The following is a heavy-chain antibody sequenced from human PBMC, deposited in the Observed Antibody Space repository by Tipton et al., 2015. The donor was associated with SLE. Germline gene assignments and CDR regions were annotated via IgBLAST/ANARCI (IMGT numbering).Heavy chain of an antibody. D-gene: IGHD3-22*01. CDR3: AKDDGRFYYGSGYIDY. CDR2: ITWNSDSI. Sequence: SLRLSCAASGFTFADYAMHWVRQTPGKGLEWVSGITWNSDSIGYADSVKGRFTISRDNAKNSLYLQMNSLRPDDTALYYCAKDDGRFYYGSGYIDYWGQGTLVTVSS. CDR1: GFTFADYA. V-gene: IGHV3-9*01. J-gene: IGHJ4*02.